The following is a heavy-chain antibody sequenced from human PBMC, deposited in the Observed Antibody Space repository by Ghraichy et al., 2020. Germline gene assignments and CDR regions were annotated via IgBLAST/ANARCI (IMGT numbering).Heavy chain of an antibody. CDR1: GGSISSYY. CDR2: ISYSGST. CDR3: ARDAGGMATITSDAFDI. J-gene: IGHJ3*02. D-gene: IGHD5-24*01. V-gene: IGHV4-59*01. Sequence: SETLSLTCTVSGGSISSYYWSWIRQPPGKGVEWIGYISYSGSTNYNPSLKSRVTISVDTSKNQFSLKLSSVTAADTAVYYCARDAGGMATITSDAFDIWGQGTMVTVSS.